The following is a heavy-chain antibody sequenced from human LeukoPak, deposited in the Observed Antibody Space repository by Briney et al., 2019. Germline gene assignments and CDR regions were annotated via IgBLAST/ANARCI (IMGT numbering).Heavy chain of an antibody. D-gene: IGHD3-22*01. CDR2: ISGSGGST. J-gene: IGHJ4*02. CDR3: AKDTYYYDSSGYYGGPDY. Sequence: QSGGSLRLSCAASGFTFSSYAMSWVRQAPGKGLEWVSAISGSGGSTYYADSVKGRFTISRDNSKNTLYLQMNSLRAEDTAVYYCAKDTYYYDSSGYYGGPDYWGQGTLVTVSS. CDR1: GFTFSSYA. V-gene: IGHV3-23*01.